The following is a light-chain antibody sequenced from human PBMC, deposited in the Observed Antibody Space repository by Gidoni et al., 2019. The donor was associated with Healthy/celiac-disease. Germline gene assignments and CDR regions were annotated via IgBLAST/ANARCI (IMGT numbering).Light chain of an antibody. CDR3: QQYGSSPRFT. V-gene: IGKV3-20*01. J-gene: IGKJ3*01. Sequence: EIVLTQSPGTLSLSPGERATLSCRASQSVSSSYLAWYQQKPVQAPRLLIYGASSRATGIPDRFSGSGSGTDFTLTISRLEPEDFAVYYCQQYGSSPRFTFGPXTKVDIK. CDR1: QSVSSSY. CDR2: GAS.